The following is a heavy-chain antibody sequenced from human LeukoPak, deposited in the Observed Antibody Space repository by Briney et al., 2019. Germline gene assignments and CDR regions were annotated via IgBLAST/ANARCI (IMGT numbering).Heavy chain of an antibody. Sequence: PGGSLRLSCAASGFIFTSYWIHWVRQAPGKGLVWVSRIHNDGTTTGYADSVKGRFAISRDNAKNTVYLQMNSLRVEDTAVYYCARDESGDNDAFDIWGQGTMVTVSS. CDR3: ARDESGDNDAFDI. CDR2: IHNDGTTT. V-gene: IGHV3-74*01. D-gene: IGHD2-21*01. J-gene: IGHJ3*02. CDR1: GFIFTSYW.